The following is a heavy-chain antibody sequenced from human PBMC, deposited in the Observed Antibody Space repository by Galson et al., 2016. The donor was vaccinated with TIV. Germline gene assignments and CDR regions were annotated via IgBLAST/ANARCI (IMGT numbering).Heavy chain of an antibody. D-gene: IGHD3-3*01. CDR2: ISGYNGNK. V-gene: IGHV1-18*01. Sequence: SVKVSCKASGYTLSSYSISWVRQAPGQGLEWMGWISGYNGNKNYAQKFQDRVTMTTDTSTNTAYMELRSLRSDDTALYYCARVPTKTFDFWSGFDNSFCMDVWGKGTTVTVSS. CDR1: GYTLSSYS. CDR3: ARVPTKTFDFWSGFDNSFCMDV. J-gene: IGHJ6*04.